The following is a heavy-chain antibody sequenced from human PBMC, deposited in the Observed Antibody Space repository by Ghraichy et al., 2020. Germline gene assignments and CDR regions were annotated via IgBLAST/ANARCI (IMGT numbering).Heavy chain of an antibody. J-gene: IGHJ5*02. CDR3: ARHDSGSFIKFDP. CDR2: IYSSGDT. Sequence: SETLSLTCTISGGSIRSFYWSWIRQPPGKGLEWIGNIYSSGDTNYNPSLKSRVTMSVDTSKNQFSLKLSFVTAADTAIYYCARHDSGSFIKFDPWGQGTLVTVSS. D-gene: IGHD3-10*01. V-gene: IGHV4-59*08. CDR1: GGSIRSFY.